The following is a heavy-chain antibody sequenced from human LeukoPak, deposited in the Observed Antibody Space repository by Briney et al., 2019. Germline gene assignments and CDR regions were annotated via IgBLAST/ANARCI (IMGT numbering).Heavy chain of an antibody. CDR2: INHSGST. CDR1: GGSFSGYY. CDR3: ARGRYSYGYYFDY. V-gene: IGHV4-34*01. Sequence: SETLSLTCAVYGGSFSGYYWSWIRQPPGKGLEWIGEINHSGSTNYSPSLKGRVTISVDTSKNQFSLKLSSVTAADTAVYYCARGRYSYGYYFDYWGQGTLVTVSS. J-gene: IGHJ4*02. D-gene: IGHD5-18*01.